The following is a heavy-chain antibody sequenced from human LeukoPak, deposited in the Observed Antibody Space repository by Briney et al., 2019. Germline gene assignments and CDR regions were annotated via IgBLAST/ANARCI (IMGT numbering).Heavy chain of an antibody. CDR2: ISGSGGST. V-gene: IGHV3-23*01. Sequence: GGSLRLSCAASGFTFSSYGMSWVRQAPGKGLEWVSAISGSGGSTYYADSVKGRFTISRDNSKNTLYLQMNSLRAEDTAVYYCAIDYGDFTGDYWGQGTLVTVSS. CDR1: GFTFSSYG. CDR3: AIDYGDFTGDY. J-gene: IGHJ4*02. D-gene: IGHD4-17*01.